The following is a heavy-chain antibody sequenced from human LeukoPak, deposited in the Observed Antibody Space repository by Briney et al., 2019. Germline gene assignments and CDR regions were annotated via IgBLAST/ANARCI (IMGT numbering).Heavy chain of an antibody. CDR1: GFTFSNAW. Sequence: KTGGSLRLSCAASGFTFSNAWMSWVRQAPGKGLEWVGRIKSKTDGGTTDYAAPVKGRFTISRDDSKNTLYLQMNSLKTEDTAVYYCARSRGNGDDTPYNWFDLWGRGVLVTVSS. J-gene: IGHJ5*02. V-gene: IGHV3-15*01. CDR2: IKSKTDGGTT. CDR3: ARSRGNGDDTPYNWFDL. D-gene: IGHD2-8*01.